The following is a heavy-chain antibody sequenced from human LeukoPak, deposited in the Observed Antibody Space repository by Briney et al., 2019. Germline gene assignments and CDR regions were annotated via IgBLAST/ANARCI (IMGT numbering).Heavy chain of an antibody. CDR3: ARARGSGTPPHFDY. CDR2: IYYSGST. J-gene: IGHJ4*02. Sequence: PSETLSLTCTVSGGSISSSSYYWGWIRQPPGKGLEWIGSIYYSGSTYYNPSLKSRVTISVDTSKNQFSLKLSSVTAADTAVHYCARARGSGTPPHFDYWGQGTLVTVSS. CDR1: GGSISSSSYY. D-gene: IGHD1-26*01. V-gene: IGHV4-39*07.